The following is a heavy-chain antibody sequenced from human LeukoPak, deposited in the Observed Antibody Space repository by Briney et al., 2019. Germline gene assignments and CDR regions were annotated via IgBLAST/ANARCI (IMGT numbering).Heavy chain of an antibody. CDR2: ISGSDDGT. V-gene: IGHV3-23*01. D-gene: IGHD1-7*01. Sequence: PGGSLRLSCAASGFTFSTYAMSWVRQIPGKGLEWVSAISGSDDGTYYADSVKGRFTISRDNSRNTLYLQMNTLRAEDTAVYFCAKDGKTRNWNYFQAKPVYWGQGTLVTVSS. CDR3: AKDGKTRNWNYFQAKPVY. CDR1: GFTFSTYA. J-gene: IGHJ4*02.